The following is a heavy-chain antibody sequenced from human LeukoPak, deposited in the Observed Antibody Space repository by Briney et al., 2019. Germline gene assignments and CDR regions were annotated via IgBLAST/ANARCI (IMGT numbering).Heavy chain of an antibody. D-gene: IGHD6-13*01. J-gene: IGHJ5*02. Sequence: PGGSLRLSCAASGFTFSSYWMSWVRQAPGKGLEWVANIKQDGSEKYYVDSVKGRFAISRDNAKNSLYLQMNSLRAEDTAVYYCARVKIAAAGTNWFDPWGQGTLVTVSS. CDR1: GFTFSSYW. CDR2: IKQDGSEK. V-gene: IGHV3-7*03. CDR3: ARVKIAAAGTNWFDP.